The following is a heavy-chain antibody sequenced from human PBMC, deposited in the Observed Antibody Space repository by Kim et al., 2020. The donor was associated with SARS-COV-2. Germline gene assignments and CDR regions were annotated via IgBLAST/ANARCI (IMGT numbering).Heavy chain of an antibody. CDR2: IDPSDSYT. D-gene: IGHD6-13*01. J-gene: IGHJ5*02. V-gene: IGHV5-10-1*01. Sequence: GESLKISCKGSGYSFTSYWISWVRQMPGKGLEWMGRIDPSDSYTNYSPSFQGHVTISADKSISTAYLQWSSLKASDTAMYYCARHAVIAAAGTTEYNWFDPWGQGTLVTVSS. CDR1: GYSFTSYW. CDR3: ARHAVIAAAGTTEYNWFDP.